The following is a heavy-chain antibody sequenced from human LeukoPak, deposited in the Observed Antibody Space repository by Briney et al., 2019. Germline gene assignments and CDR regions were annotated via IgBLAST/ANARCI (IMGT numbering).Heavy chain of an antibody. CDR3: ARARRIAAATFDY. Sequence: GGSLRLSCAASGFSFSVYGMHWVRQAPGKGLEWVAVMWYDGSNKYYADSVKGRFTISRDNSKNTLYLQMNSLRAEDTAVYYCARARRIAAATFDYWGQGTLVTVSS. D-gene: IGHD6-13*01. CDR1: GFSFSVYG. V-gene: IGHV3-33*01. CDR2: MWYDGSNK. J-gene: IGHJ4*02.